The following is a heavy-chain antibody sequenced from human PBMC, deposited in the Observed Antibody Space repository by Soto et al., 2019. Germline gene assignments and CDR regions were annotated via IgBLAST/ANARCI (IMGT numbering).Heavy chain of an antibody. D-gene: IGHD5-18*01. V-gene: IGHV3-9*01. Sequence: EVQLVDSVGGLVQPGRSLRLSCAASGFTFDIYAMHWVRQAPGKGLEWVASISWNSGTRGYADSVKGRFTISRDNAKNSLYLQMDSLRTEDTAFYYCAKELGGYSYGYELDHWGQGTLVAVSS. CDR3: AKELGGYSYGYELDH. J-gene: IGHJ4*02. CDR1: GFTFDIYA. CDR2: ISWNSGTR.